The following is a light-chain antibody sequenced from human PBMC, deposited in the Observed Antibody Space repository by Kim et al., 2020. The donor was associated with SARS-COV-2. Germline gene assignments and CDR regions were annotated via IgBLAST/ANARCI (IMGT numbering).Light chain of an antibody. Sequence: ALGQTGRITCQGDSLRSLYASWYQQKPGQAPILLIYYNNYRPSGIPDRFSDSNSGATASLTITGAQAEDEGDYYCNSRDSSGNHVVFGRGTQLTVL. V-gene: IGLV3-19*01. CDR2: YNN. CDR3: NSRDSSGNHVV. J-gene: IGLJ2*01. CDR1: SLRSLY.